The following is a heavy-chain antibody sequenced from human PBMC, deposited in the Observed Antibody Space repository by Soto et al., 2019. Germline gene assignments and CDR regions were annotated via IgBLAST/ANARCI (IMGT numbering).Heavy chain of an antibody. D-gene: IGHD3-22*01. CDR1: GGSINSGDYS. CDR2: IYHTGTT. V-gene: IGHV4-30-2*01. J-gene: IGHJ5*02. CDR3: ARARQYYDCEFDP. Sequence: PSETLSLTCTVSGGSINSGDYSWTWIRQPPGKGLEWIGYIYHTGTTYYNMSLKSRVTISVDRSKNQFSLKLSPVTAADTAIYYCARARQYYDCEFDPWGQGTLVTVSS.